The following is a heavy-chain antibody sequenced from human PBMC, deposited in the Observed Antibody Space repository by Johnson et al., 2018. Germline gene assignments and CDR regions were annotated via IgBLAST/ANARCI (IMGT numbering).Heavy chain of an antibody. J-gene: IGHJ4*02. V-gene: IGHV3-48*02. CDR3: ARVPYCGGDCSFDS. CDR1: GFTFSSFT. CDR2: ITTSSTTI. Sequence: VQLVESGGGLVQPGGSLRLSCAASGFTFSSFTMTWVRQAPGKGLEWISYITTSSTTIYYADSVRGRFTISRDNAKNSLFLQMNSLRDDDTAVYYCARVPYCGGDCSFDSWGQGTLVTVSS. D-gene: IGHD2-21*02.